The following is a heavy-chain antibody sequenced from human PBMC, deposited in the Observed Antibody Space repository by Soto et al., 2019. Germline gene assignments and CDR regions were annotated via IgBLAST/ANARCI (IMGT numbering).Heavy chain of an antibody. D-gene: IGHD3-22*01. CDR1: GFTFDDYA. CDR2: LSWHGVTI. J-gene: IGHJ6*02. CDR3: AASRAYDSSDYSGFHYGMDV. V-gene: IGHV3-9*01. Sequence: EVQLVESGGDLVQPGRSLRLSCAASGFTFDDYAVHWVRQVPGKGLQWVSGLSWHGVTIGYAASVKGRFTISRDNAKKSLYLQMNGLRPDDTAFYYCAASRAYDSSDYSGFHYGMDVWGLGTTVTVS.